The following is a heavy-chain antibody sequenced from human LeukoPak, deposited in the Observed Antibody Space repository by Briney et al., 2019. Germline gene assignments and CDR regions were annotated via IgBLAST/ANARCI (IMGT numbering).Heavy chain of an antibody. J-gene: IGHJ5*02. CDR1: GFTFSSYS. Sequence: GGSLRLSCAASGFTFSSYSMNWVRQAPGKGLEWVSSISSSSSYIYYADSVKGRFTISRDNAKNSLYLQMNSLRAEDTSVYYCARNTNGDGWFDPWGQGTLVTVSS. CDR2: ISSSSSYI. CDR3: ARNTNGDGWFDP. D-gene: IGHD4-17*01. V-gene: IGHV3-21*01.